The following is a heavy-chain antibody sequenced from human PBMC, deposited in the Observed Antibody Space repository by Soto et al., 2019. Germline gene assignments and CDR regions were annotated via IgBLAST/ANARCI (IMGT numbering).Heavy chain of an antibody. CDR2: IGGSGDTT. CDR1: GFTFSSYA. CDR3: AKVAITVAAHYGMDV. D-gene: IGHD6-19*01. V-gene: IGHV3-23*01. J-gene: IGHJ6*02. Sequence: GGSLRLSCAASGFTFSSYAMSWVRQAPGKGLEWVSAIGGSGDTTYYADSVKGRFTIARDNSKNTLYLQMNSLRAEDTAVYYCAKVAITVAAHYGMDVWGQGTTVTVSS.